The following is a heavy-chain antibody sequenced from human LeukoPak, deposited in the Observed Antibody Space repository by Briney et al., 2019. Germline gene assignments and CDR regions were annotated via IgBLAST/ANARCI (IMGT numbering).Heavy chain of an antibody. CDR1: GFTFDDYA. Sequence: GRSLRLSCAASGFTFDDYAMHWVRQAPGKGLEWVSGISWNSGSIGYADSVKGRFTISRDNAKNSLYLQMNSLRAEDTAVYYCARAILGGNFPFDYWGQGTLVTVSS. CDR2: ISWNSGSI. J-gene: IGHJ4*02. V-gene: IGHV3-9*01. D-gene: IGHD4-23*01. CDR3: ARAILGGNFPFDY.